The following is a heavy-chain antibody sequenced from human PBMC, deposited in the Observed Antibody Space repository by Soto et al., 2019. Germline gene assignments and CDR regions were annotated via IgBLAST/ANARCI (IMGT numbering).Heavy chain of an antibody. Sequence: SVKVSCKASGGTFSSYAISWVRQAPGQGLEWMGGIIPIFGTANYAQKFQGRVTITADESTSTAYMELSSLRSEDTAVYYCASPSYDSSGYYYGFDYWGQGTLVTVSS. V-gene: IGHV1-69*13. D-gene: IGHD3-22*01. CDR1: GGTFSSYA. J-gene: IGHJ4*02. CDR3: ASPSYDSSGYYYGFDY. CDR2: IIPIFGTA.